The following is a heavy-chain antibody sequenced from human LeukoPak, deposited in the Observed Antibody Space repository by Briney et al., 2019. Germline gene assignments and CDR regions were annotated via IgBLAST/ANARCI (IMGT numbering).Heavy chain of an antibody. CDR2: IYTSGST. CDR3: ASTQIDYYDSSGYYY. Sequence: PSETLSLTCTVSGGSISSYYWSWIRQPAGKGLEWIGRIYTSGSTNYNPSLKSRVTMSVDTSKNQFSLKLSSVTAADTAVYYCASTQIDYYDSSGYYYWGQGTLVTVSS. D-gene: IGHD3-22*01. CDR1: GGSISSYY. J-gene: IGHJ4*02. V-gene: IGHV4-4*07.